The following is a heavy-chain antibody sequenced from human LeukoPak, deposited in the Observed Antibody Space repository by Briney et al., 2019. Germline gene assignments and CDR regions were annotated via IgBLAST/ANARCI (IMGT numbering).Heavy chain of an antibody. V-gene: IGHV3-23*01. D-gene: IGHD3-16*01. CDR3: ATSWGPDTSAFRWGRDGMDV. Sequence: GGSLRLSCAVSGLTFNNYAMSWVRQAPGKGLEWVSAISKSGDRTYYAASAKGRFTIYRDNSKNTQYLQMNSLRAEDTAVYYCATSWGPDTSAFRWGRDGMDVWGQGTTVIVS. CDR1: GLTFNNYA. CDR2: ISKSGDRT. J-gene: IGHJ6*02.